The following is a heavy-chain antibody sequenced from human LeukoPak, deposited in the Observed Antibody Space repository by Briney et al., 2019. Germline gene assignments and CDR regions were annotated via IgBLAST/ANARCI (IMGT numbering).Heavy chain of an antibody. CDR3: AKGHTNLDPA. V-gene: IGHV3-7*01. CDR1: GFPFSSYW. J-gene: IGHJ4*02. Sequence: GGSLRLSCVASGFPFSSYWMTWVRQAPGKGLEWVANIKQDGSKKSYVDSVKGRFTISRDNGKNSLYLQMNSLRGEDTAIYFCAKGHTNLDPAGDQGALVIVSS. CDR2: IKQDGSKK. D-gene: IGHD1-1*01.